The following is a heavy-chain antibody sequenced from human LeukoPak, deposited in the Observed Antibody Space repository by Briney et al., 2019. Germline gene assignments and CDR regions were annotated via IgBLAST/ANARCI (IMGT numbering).Heavy chain of an antibody. J-gene: IGHJ4*02. V-gene: IGHV3-23*01. CDR2: ISGSGGST. Sequence: PGGSLRLSCAASGFTFSSYAMSWVRQAPGKGLEWVSAISGSGGSTYYADSVKGRFTISRDNSKNTLYLQMNSLRVEDTAVYYCATHRHSSSWYAEPDLVNWGQGTLVTVSS. D-gene: IGHD6-13*01. CDR3: ATHRHSSSWYAEPDLVN. CDR1: GFTFSSYA.